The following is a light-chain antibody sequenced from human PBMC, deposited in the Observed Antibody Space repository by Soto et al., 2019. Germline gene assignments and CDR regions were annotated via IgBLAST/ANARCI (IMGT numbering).Light chain of an antibody. Sequence: EIVMTQSPATLSVSPGERATLSCRASQSVSTNLAWYQQKPGQAPRLLIYGASTRATGIPARFSGSGSGTVFTLTIRSLQSEDFAIYYCQQYNNFPTTFDQGTKVEIK. CDR1: QSVSTN. CDR3: QQYNNFPTT. CDR2: GAS. V-gene: IGKV3-15*01. J-gene: IGKJ1*01.